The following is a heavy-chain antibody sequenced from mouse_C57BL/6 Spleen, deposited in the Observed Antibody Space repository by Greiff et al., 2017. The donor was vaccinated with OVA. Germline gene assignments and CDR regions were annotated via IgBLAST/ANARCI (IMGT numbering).Heavy chain of an antibody. CDR2: IDPENGDT. CDR1: GFNIKDDY. J-gene: IGHJ4*01. CDR3: TRDDYEDAMDY. V-gene: IGHV14-4*01. Sequence: EVQLQQSGAELVRPGASVKLSCTASGFNIKDDYMHWVKQRPEQGLEWIGWIDPENGDTEYASKFQGKATITADTSSNTAYLQLSSLTSEDTAVYYCTRDDYEDAMDYWGQGTSVTVSS. D-gene: IGHD2-4*01.